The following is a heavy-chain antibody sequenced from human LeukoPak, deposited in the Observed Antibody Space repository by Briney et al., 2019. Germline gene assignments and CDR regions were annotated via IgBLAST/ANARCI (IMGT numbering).Heavy chain of an antibody. D-gene: IGHD3-16*01. CDR3: ARGNPMGWGRWFDP. CDR2: IIPIFGTA. Sequence: GASVKVSCKASGGTFSSYAISWVRQAPGQGLEWMGGIIPIFGTANYAQKFQGRVTITADESTSTAYMELSSLRSEDTAVYYCARGNPMGWGRWFDPWGQGTLVTVSS. J-gene: IGHJ5*02. V-gene: IGHV1-69*13. CDR1: GGTFSSYA.